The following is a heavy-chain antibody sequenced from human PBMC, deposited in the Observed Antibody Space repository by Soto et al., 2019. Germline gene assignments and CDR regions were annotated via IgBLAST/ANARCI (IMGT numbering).Heavy chain of an antibody. CDR1: GYTFTSYY. J-gene: IGHJ1*01. CDR3: ATTVTTTPEYFQH. D-gene: IGHD4-17*01. Sequence: GASVKVSCKASGYTFTSYYMHWVRQAPGQGLEWMGIINPSGGSTSYAQKFQGRVTMTRDTSTSTVYMELSSLRSEDTAVYYCATTVTTTPEYFQHWGQGTLVTVSS. CDR2: INPSGGST. V-gene: IGHV1-46*03.